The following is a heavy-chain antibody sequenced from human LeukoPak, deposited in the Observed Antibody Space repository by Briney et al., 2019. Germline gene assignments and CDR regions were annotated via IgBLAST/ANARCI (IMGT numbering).Heavy chain of an antibody. CDR3: ARLPTFYYDSSGYHYDY. CDR1: GFTFNNYA. D-gene: IGHD3-22*01. V-gene: IGHV3-23*01. CDR2: ISGSGPST. J-gene: IGHJ4*02. Sequence: GGSLRLSCVASGFTFNNYAMSWVRQAPGKGLEWVSSISGSGPSTDYTDAVKGRFVISRDKSKNTLHLQMNSLRAEDTALYYCARLPTFYYDSSGYHYDYWGQGTLVTVSS.